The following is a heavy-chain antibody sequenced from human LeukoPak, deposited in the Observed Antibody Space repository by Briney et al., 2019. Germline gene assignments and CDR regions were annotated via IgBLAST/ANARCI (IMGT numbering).Heavy chain of an antibody. J-gene: IGHJ4*02. V-gene: IGHV3-48*02. Sequence: GGSLRLSCAASGFTFSSYNMNWVRQAPGKGLEWISYITTSSDEIYYADSVKGRFTISRDNARNSLYLQMNSLRDEDTAVYYCARADFWSGLSGYWGQGTLVTVSS. CDR2: ITTSSDEI. CDR3: ARADFWSGLSGY. D-gene: IGHD3-3*01. CDR1: GFTFSSYN.